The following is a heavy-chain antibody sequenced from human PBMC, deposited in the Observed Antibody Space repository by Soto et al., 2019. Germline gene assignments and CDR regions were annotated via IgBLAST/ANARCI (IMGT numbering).Heavy chain of an antibody. Sequence: EVQLVESGGGLVKPGGSLRLSCAASGFTFSNAWMSWVRQAPGKGLEWVGRIKSKTDGGTTDYAAPVKGRFTISRDDSKNTLYLQMNSLKTEDTAVYYCTTDPLLLWFGESDTGRHWGQGTLVTVSS. D-gene: IGHD3-10*01. V-gene: IGHV3-15*01. CDR1: GFTFSNAW. CDR2: IKSKTDGGTT. CDR3: TTDPLLLWFGESDTGRH. J-gene: IGHJ4*02.